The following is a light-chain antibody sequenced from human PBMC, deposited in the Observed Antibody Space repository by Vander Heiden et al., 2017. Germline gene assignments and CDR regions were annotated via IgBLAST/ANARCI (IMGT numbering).Light chain of an antibody. CDR1: SSDTGNYNF. Sequence: QSALNQPPPASGSPGQPVTISCTGTSSDTGNYNFVSWYQQHPDNAPQLLMYEVSKRPSGVPARFSGSKSGNTASLTVSGLQAENEAGDYCSSYAGSNNVVFGGGTKLTVL. J-gene: IGLJ3*02. CDR2: EVS. CDR3: SSYAGSNNVV. V-gene: IGLV2-8*01.